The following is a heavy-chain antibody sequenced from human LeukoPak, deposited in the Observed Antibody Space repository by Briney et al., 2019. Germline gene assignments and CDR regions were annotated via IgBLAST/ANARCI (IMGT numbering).Heavy chain of an antibody. CDR3: ARGRVRGAHFDY. CDR2: MNPNSGNT. V-gene: IGHV1-8*01. D-gene: IGHD3-10*01. Sequence: ASVKVSCKASGYTFTSYDINWVRQATGQGLEWMGWMNPNSGNTGYAQKFQGRVTMTRNTSISTAYMELSSLRSEDTAVYYCARGRVRGAHFDYWGQGTLVTVSS. J-gene: IGHJ4*02. CDR1: GYTFTSYD.